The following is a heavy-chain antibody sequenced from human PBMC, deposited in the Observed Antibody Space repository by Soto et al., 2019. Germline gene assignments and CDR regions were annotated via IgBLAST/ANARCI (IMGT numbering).Heavy chain of an antibody. CDR2: IIPLFGTA. CDR1: GGTFSTYA. V-gene: IGHV1-69*01. D-gene: IGHD6-19*01. CDR3: ARPKGTYSSGYYYFDF. J-gene: IGHJ4*02. Sequence: QVQLEQSGAEVKQPGSSVRVSCKTSGGTFSTYAINWVRQAPGQGLEWMGAIIPLFGTADYSQKFQGRVTITADESTSTAYMELSSLRSDDKAVYFCARPKGTYSSGYYYFDFWGQGTLVTVSS.